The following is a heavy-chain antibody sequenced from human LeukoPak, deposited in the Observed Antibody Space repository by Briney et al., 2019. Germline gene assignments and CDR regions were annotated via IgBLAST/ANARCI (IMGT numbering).Heavy chain of an antibody. Sequence: SETLSLTCAVYGGSFSGYYWSWIRQPPGKGLEWIGEINHSGSTNYNPSLKSRVTISVDTSKNQFSLKLSSMTAADTAVYYCASWVVPAAIDYWGQGTLVTVSS. CDR2: INHSGST. D-gene: IGHD2-2*02. CDR3: ASWVVPAAIDY. CDR1: GGSFSGYY. V-gene: IGHV4-34*01. J-gene: IGHJ4*02.